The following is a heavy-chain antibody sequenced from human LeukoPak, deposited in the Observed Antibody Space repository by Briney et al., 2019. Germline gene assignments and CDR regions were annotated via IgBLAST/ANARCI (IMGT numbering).Heavy chain of an antibody. V-gene: IGHV1-46*01. J-gene: IGHJ4*02. CDR1: GASFINYY. CDR3: ARVEGVEQWLAIDY. CDR2: IYPCGGWT. D-gene: IGHD6-19*01. Sequence: ASVQVSCKASGASFINYYIHGLRQAPGQGLEWVGFIYPCGGWTKYAQKFQGRVTMTTDTSTSTVYMELSSLRSEDTAVYYCARVEGVEQWLAIDYWGQGTLVTVSS.